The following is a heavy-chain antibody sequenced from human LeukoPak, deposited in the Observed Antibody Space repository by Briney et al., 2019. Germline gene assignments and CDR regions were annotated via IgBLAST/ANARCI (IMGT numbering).Heavy chain of an antibody. CDR2: MNPNSGNT. CDR1: GYTFTSYD. J-gene: IGHJ5*02. V-gene: IGHV1-8*01. Sequence: ASVKVSCKASGYTFTSYDINWVRQATGQGLEWMGWMNPNSGNTGYAQKFQGRVTMTRNTSISTAYMELSSLRSEDTAVYYCARGYHCSSASCPLNWFDPWGQGTLVTVSS. CDR3: ARGYHCSSASCPLNWFDP. D-gene: IGHD2-2*01.